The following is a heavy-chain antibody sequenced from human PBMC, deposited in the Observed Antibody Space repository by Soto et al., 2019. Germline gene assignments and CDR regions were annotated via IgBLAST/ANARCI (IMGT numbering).Heavy chain of an antibody. CDR1: GGSISSFY. Sequence: SETLALTCTVSGGSISSFYWSWIRQPPGKGLEWIGYISYSGNTNYNPSLKSRVTISEGTSKNQFSLRLRSVTAADTAVYYCARDSGITGTFDYWGQGTLVTVSS. V-gene: IGHV4-59*01. D-gene: IGHD1-20*01. CDR2: ISYSGNT. CDR3: ARDSGITGTFDY. J-gene: IGHJ4*02.